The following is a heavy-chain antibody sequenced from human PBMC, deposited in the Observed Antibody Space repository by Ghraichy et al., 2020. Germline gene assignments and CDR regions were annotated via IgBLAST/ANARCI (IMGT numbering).Heavy chain of an antibody. Sequence: ASVKVSCKASGYAFTNYGFSWVRQAPGQGLEWMGWINPYNGNTNYAQKLQGRVTMTTDTSTNTAYMELRSLRSDDTAVYYCAREPLYSSSSGPLDYWGQGTLVTVSS. CDR3: AREPLYSSSSGPLDY. CDR1: GYAFTNYG. J-gene: IGHJ4*02. V-gene: IGHV1-18*01. CDR2: INPYNGNT. D-gene: IGHD6-6*01.